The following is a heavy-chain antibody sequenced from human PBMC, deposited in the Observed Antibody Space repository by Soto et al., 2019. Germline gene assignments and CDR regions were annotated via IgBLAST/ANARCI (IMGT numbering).Heavy chain of an antibody. V-gene: IGHV3-30*18. D-gene: IGHD3-9*01. CDR2: ISYDGSNK. J-gene: IGHJ6*02. CDR3: AKEGHHYEILTGYRSYYGMDV. Sequence: QVQLVESGGGVVQPGRSLRLSCAASGFTFSSYGMHWVRQAPGKGLEWVAVISYDGSNKYYADSVKGRFTISRDNSKNKLYLQMNSLRAEDTAVYYCAKEGHHYEILTGYRSYYGMDVWGQGTTVTVSS. CDR1: GFTFSSYG.